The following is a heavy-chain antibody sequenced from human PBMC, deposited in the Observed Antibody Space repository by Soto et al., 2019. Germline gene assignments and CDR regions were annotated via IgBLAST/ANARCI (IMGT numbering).Heavy chain of an antibody. CDR2: IIPIFGTA. CDR1: GGTFSSYA. J-gene: IGHJ4*02. V-gene: IGHV1-69*01. D-gene: IGHD6-13*01. Sequence: QVQLVQSGAEVKKPGSSVKVSCKASGGTFSSYASSWVRQAPGQGLEWMGGIIPIFGTANYAQKFQGRVTITADESTSTAYMELSSLRSEDTAVYYCARVGRQGYSSSWYYFDYWGLGTLVTVSS. CDR3: ARVGRQGYSSSWYYFDY.